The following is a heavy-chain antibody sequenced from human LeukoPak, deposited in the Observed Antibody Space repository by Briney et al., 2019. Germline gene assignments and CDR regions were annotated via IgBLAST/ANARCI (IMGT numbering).Heavy chain of an antibody. CDR2: ISAYNGNT. J-gene: IGHJ6*03. V-gene: IGHV1-18*01. CDR3: ARDRAYSGYEGNYYYYYMDV. D-gene: IGHD5-12*01. CDR1: GYTFTSYG. Sequence: ASVKVSCKASGYTFTSYGISWVRQAPGQGLEWMGWISAYNGNTNYAQKLQGRVTMTTDTSTSTAYMELRSLRSDDTAVYYCARDRAYSGYEGNYYYYYMDVWGKGTTVTVSS.